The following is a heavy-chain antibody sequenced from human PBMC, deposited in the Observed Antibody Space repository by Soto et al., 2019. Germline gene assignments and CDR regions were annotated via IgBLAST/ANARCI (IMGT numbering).Heavy chain of an antibody. CDR3: ARDVGTQLDFWSTSGMDV. CDR1: GFSFSDDA. V-gene: IGHV3-30-3*01. J-gene: IGHJ6*02. Sequence: PVGSLRLSCAASGFSFSDDAMHWVRQAPGQGLEWVAVITYDGSNKYYADSVRGRFTISRDNSKSTLYLQMDSLIIDDTAVYYCARDVGTQLDFWSTSGMDVWGQGTTVTVSS. CDR2: ITYDGSNK. D-gene: IGHD3-3*01.